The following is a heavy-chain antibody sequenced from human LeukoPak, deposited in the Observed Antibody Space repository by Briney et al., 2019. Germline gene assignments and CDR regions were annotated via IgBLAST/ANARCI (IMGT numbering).Heavy chain of an antibody. J-gene: IGHJ4*02. D-gene: IGHD5-12*01. CDR3: AREAVGYSGFDY. CDR2: IYYSGST. Sequence: SETLSLTCTVSGGSISSYYWSWIRQPPGKGLEWIGYIYYSGSTNYNPSLKSRVTISVDTSKNQFSLKLSSVTAADTAVYYCAREAVGYSGFDYWGQGTLVTVSS. V-gene: IGHV4-59*01. CDR1: GGSISSYY.